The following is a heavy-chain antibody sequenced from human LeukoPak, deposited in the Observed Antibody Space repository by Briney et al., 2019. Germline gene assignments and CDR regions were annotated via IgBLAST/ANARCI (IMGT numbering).Heavy chain of an antibody. CDR3: AKSYFDYSTYYSYYFNL. J-gene: IGHJ4*02. CDR1: GYTFTSYD. V-gene: IGHV1-8*01. D-gene: IGHD4-11*01. CDR2: MNPNSGNT. Sequence: ASVKVSCKASGYTFTSYDINWVRQATGQGLEWMGWMNPNSGNTGYAQKFQGRVTMTRNTAISTAHMELSSLRAEDTAVYYCAKSYFDYSTYYSYYFNLWGQGALVTVSS.